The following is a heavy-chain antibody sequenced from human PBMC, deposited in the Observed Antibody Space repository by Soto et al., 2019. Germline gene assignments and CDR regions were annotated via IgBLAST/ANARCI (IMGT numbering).Heavy chain of an antibody. D-gene: IGHD3-22*01. CDR2: VYNDGSA. V-gene: IGHV4-4*02. J-gene: IGHJ4*02. CDR1: GVSISSGNW. CDR3: ARLVYDSRLNYLYFDH. Sequence: SETLSLTCDVSGVSISSGNWWSWVRQPPGKGLEGIAEVYNDGSANYHPSPESRATISVDRSKNQFSLRLSSVTAADTGKYYCARLVYDSRLNYLYFDHWGQGTLVTV.